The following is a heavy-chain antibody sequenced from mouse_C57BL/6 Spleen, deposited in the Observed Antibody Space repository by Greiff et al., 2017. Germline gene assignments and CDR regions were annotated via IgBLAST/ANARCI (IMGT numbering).Heavy chain of an antibody. V-gene: IGHV3-6*01. CDR2: ISYDGSN. J-gene: IGHJ2*01. CDR3: ARDYDYGFDY. CDR1: GYSITSGYY. D-gene: IGHD2-4*01. Sequence: ESGPGLVKPSQSLSLTCSVTGYSITSGYYWNWIRQFPGNKLEWMGYISYDGSNNYKQSLKNRISITRDTSKNQFFLKLNSVTTEDTATYYCARDYDYGFDYGGQGTTLTVSS.